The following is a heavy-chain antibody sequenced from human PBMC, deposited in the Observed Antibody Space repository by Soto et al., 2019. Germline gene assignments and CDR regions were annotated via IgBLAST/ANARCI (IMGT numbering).Heavy chain of an antibody. CDR3: ARGGPPIDY. Sequence: QVQLVQSGAEVKNPGASVKVSCKASGYTFTNFGISWVRQSPGQWLECMGWISAYNGNTNYAQKFQGRVTMTTDTSMSTAYMEVRSLRFDDTAVYYCARGGPPIDYWGQGTLVTVYS. D-gene: IGHD3-16*01. V-gene: IGHV1-18*01. J-gene: IGHJ4*02. CDR2: ISAYNGNT. CDR1: GYTFTNFG.